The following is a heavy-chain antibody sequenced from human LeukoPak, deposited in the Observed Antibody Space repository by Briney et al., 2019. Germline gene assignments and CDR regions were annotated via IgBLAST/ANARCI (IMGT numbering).Heavy chain of an antibody. D-gene: IGHD6-13*01. CDR2: IYYSGST. V-gene: IGHV4-61*01. Sequence: SETLSLTCTVSGGSVSSGSNYWSWIRQPPGKGLEWIGYIYYSGSTNYNPSLKSRVTISVDTSKNQFSLKLSSVTAADTAVYYCARVGIAAAGTEFDPWGQGTLVTVSS. CDR1: GGSVSSGSNY. CDR3: ARVGIAAAGTEFDP. J-gene: IGHJ5*02.